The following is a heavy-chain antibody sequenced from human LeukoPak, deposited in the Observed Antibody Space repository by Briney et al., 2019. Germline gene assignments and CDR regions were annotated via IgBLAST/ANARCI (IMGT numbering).Heavy chain of an antibody. Sequence: SETLSLTCIVSGGSINDYYWSWIRQSPGKGLESIGYIYSSGSTTYNPSLKSRVTISVDTSKNEFSLKLSSMTAADTAVYYCARVKGTEWNWFDPWGQGTLVTVSS. CDR3: ARVKGTEWNWFDP. CDR1: GGSINDYY. V-gene: IGHV4-59*01. J-gene: IGHJ5*02. CDR2: IYSSGST. D-gene: IGHD2-8*01.